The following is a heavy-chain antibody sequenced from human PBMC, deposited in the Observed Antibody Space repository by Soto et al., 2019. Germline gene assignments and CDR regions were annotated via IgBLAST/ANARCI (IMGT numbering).Heavy chain of an antibody. V-gene: IGHV1-3*01. CDR2: INAGNGNT. Sequence: QVQLVQSGAEVKKPGASVKVSCKASGYTFTSYAMHWVRQAPGQRLEWMGWINAGNGNTKYSQKFQGRVTMTRDTSASTAYMELSSLRSEDTAVYYCARAPGGPDGPGDYWGQGTLVTVSS. D-gene: IGHD2-15*01. J-gene: IGHJ4*02. CDR1: GYTFTSYA. CDR3: ARAPGGPDGPGDY.